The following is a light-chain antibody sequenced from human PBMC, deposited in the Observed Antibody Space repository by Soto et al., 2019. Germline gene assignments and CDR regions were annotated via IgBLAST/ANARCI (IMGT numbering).Light chain of an antibody. CDR2: GAF. Sequence: EIVLTQSPGTLSLSPGETATLSCRASQSISSNFLAWYQQKPGQAPRLLIYGAFSRATGIPDRSSGSGSGTDFTLTITRLEPEDFAVYYCQQYSSSPTWTFGQGTKVDIK. CDR1: QSISSNF. CDR3: QQYSSSPTWT. V-gene: IGKV3-20*01. J-gene: IGKJ1*01.